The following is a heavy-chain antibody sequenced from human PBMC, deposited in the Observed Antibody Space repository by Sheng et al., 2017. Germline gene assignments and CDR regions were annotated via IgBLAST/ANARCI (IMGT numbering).Heavy chain of an antibody. V-gene: IGHV3-23*04. D-gene: IGHD3-16*01. Sequence: EVQLVESGGGLVQPGGSLRLSCAASGFIFGTYAMNWVRQAPGKGLEWVSSITNSGGATYYADSVKGRFSISRDNPKKTLYLQMNGLRADDTAVYYCAKAALQYSTSFGIDYWGQGSMVIVSS. J-gene: IGHJ4*02. CDR1: GFIFGTYA. CDR2: ITNSGGAT. CDR3: AKAALQYSTSFGIDY.